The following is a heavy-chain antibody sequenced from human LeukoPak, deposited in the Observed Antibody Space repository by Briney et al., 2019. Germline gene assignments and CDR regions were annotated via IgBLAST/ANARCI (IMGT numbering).Heavy chain of an antibody. CDR1: GFTVSSNY. CDR3: ARAPSGWSDYWYFDL. J-gene: IGHJ2*01. D-gene: IGHD6-19*01. V-gene: IGHV3-53*01. Sequence: PGGSLRLSCAASGFTVSSNYMSWVRQAPGKGLEWVSLIYSSGVTYYADSVKGRFIISRDNSKNTLFLQMNSLRAEDTAVYYCARAPSGWSDYWYFDLWGCGTLVTVSS. CDR2: IYSSGVT.